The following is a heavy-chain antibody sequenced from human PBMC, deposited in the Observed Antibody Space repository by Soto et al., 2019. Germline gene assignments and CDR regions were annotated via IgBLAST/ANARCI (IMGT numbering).Heavy chain of an antibody. Sequence: GGSLRLSCAASGFTFSSYAMSWVRQAPGKGLEWVSAISGSGGSTYYADSVKGRFTISRDNSKNTLYLQMNSLRAEDTAVYYCAKGRRVVNYYYYMDVWGKGTTVTVSS. J-gene: IGHJ6*03. V-gene: IGHV3-23*01. CDR3: AKGRRVVNYYYYMDV. D-gene: IGHD2-15*01. CDR2: ISGSGGST. CDR1: GFTFSSYA.